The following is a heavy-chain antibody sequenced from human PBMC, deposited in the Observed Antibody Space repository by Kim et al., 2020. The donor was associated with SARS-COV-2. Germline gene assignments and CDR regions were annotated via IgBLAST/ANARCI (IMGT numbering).Heavy chain of an antibody. Sequence: GGSLRLSCAASGFTFSSYEMNWVRQAPGKGLEWVSYISSSGSTIYYADSVKGRFTISRDNAKNSLYLQMNSLRAEDTAVYYCARGNQYIVVVPAALPSYYYYYYMDVWGKGTTVTVSS. CDR2: ISSSGSTI. V-gene: IGHV3-48*03. CDR3: ARGNQYIVVVPAALPSYYYYYYMDV. D-gene: IGHD2-2*02. J-gene: IGHJ6*03. CDR1: GFTFSSYE.